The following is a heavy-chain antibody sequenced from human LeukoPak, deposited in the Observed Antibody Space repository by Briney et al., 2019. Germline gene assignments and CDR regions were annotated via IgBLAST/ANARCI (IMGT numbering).Heavy chain of an antibody. CDR1: GGSISSYY. Sequence: PSETLSLTCTVSGGSISSYYWSWIRQPAGKGLEWIGRIYTSGSTNYNPSLKSRVTMSVDTSKNQFSLKLSSVTAADTAVYYCARELWGSGSLLPIHYYYYYMDVWGKGTTVTISS. V-gene: IGHV4-4*07. J-gene: IGHJ6*03. CDR2: IYTSGST. CDR3: ARELWGSGSLLPIHYYYYYMDV. D-gene: IGHD3-10*01.